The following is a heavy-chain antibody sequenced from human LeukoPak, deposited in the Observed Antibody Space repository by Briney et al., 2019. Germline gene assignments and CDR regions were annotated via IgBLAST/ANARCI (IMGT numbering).Heavy chain of an antibody. V-gene: IGHV1-2*06. Sequence: ASVKVSCKASGCTFTGYYMHWVRQAPGQGLEWMGRINPNSGGTNYAQKFQGRVTMTRDTSISTAYMELSRLRSDDTAVYYCARDHWSGAYHDSSGGYMDVWGKGTTVTVSS. CDR1: GCTFTGYY. CDR2: INPNSGGT. D-gene: IGHD3-22*01. CDR3: ARDHWSGAYHDSSGGYMDV. J-gene: IGHJ6*03.